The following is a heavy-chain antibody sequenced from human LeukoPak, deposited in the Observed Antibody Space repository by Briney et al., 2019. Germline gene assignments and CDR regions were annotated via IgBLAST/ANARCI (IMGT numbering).Heavy chain of an antibody. CDR2: ISYDGSNK. V-gene: IGHV3-30*04. CDR1: GFTFSSYA. Sequence: GRSLRLSCAASGFTFSSYAMHWVRQAPGKGLEWVAVISYDGSNKYYADSVKGRFTISRDNSKNTLYLQMNSLRAEDTAVYYYAREPSGWYYFDYWGQGTLVTVSS. D-gene: IGHD6-19*01. CDR3: AREPSGWYYFDY. J-gene: IGHJ4*02.